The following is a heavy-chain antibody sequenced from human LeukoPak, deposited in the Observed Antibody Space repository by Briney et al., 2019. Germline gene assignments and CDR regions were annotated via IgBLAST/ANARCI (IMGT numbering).Heavy chain of an antibody. V-gene: IGHV1-46*01. CDR2: NNPSGGST. CDR1: GYTFTSYY. CDR3: ARGVVDTAMVRNWFDP. J-gene: IGHJ5*02. D-gene: IGHD5-18*01. Sequence: ASVKVSCKASGYTFTSYYMHWVRQAPGQGLEWMGINNPSGGSTSYAQKFQGRVTMTRDTSTSTVYMELSSLRSEDTAVYYCARGVVDTAMVRNWFDPWGQGTLVTVSS.